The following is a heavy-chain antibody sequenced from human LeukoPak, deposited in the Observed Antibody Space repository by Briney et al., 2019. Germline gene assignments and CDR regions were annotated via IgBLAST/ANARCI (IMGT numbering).Heavy chain of an antibody. J-gene: IGHJ4*02. Sequence: GGSLRLSCAASGFTFNIYAMSWVRQAPGKGLEWVAVISYDGSNKYYADSVKGRFTISRDNSKNTLYLQMNSLRAEDTAVYYCARDEGRELLTRYYFDYWGQGTLVTVSS. D-gene: IGHD1-26*01. CDR3: ARDEGRELLTRYYFDY. CDR1: GFTFNIYA. CDR2: ISYDGSNK. V-gene: IGHV3-30*04.